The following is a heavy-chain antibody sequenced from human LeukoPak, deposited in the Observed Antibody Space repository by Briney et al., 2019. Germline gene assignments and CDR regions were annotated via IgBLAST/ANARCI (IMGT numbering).Heavy chain of an antibody. CDR3: ARRRDTAALFYRYYYLDV. D-gene: IGHD2-2*01. V-gene: IGHV4-34*01. CDR2: ITYGGKT. CDR1: GGSFSGYY. Sequence: SETLSLTCAVYGGSFSGYYWSWIRQPPGKGLEWIGQITYGGKTKYNPSLKSRVTISIDTSKNQVSLKLHSVTAADTAVYYCARRRDTAALFYRYYYLDVWGKGTTVTISS. J-gene: IGHJ6*03.